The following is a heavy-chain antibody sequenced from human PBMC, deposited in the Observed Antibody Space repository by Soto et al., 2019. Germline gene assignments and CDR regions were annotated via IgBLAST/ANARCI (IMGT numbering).Heavy chain of an antibody. CDR2: ISYDGSNK. CDR1: GFTFSSYG. CDR3: AKDLLSLQLWPKEGTPLFDY. D-gene: IGHD5-18*01. V-gene: IGHV3-30*18. J-gene: IGHJ4*02. Sequence: PGRSLRLSCAPSGFTFSSYGMHWVRQAPGKGLEWVAVISYDGSNKYYADSVKGRFSISRDNSKNTLYLQMNSLRAEDTAVYYCAKDLLSLQLWPKEGTPLFDYWGQGTLVTVSS.